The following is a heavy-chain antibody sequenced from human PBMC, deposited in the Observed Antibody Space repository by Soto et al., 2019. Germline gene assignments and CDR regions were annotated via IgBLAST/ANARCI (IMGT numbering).Heavy chain of an antibody. Sequence: SETLSLTCTVSGGSISSGGYYWSWIRQHPGKGLEWIGYIYYGGSTYYNPSLKSRVTISVDTSKNQFSLKLSSVTAADTAVYYCARDCSSTSCLYGMDVWGRGTTVTVS. J-gene: IGHJ6*02. CDR3: ARDCSSTSCLYGMDV. CDR1: GGSISSGGYY. D-gene: IGHD2-2*01. CDR2: IYYGGST. V-gene: IGHV4-31*03.